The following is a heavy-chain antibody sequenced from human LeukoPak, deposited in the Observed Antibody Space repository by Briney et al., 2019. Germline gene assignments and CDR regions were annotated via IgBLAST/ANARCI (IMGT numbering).Heavy chain of an antibody. D-gene: IGHD3-22*01. Sequence: PSETLSLTCAVYGGSFSGYYWSWVRQPPGKGLEWIGEINHSGSTNYNPSLKSRVTISVDTSKNQFSLKLSSVTAADTAVYYCARGDYYDRSGPPGYWGQGTLVTVSS. J-gene: IGHJ4*02. CDR2: INHSGST. V-gene: IGHV4-34*01. CDR1: GGSFSGYY. CDR3: ARGDYYDRSGPPGY.